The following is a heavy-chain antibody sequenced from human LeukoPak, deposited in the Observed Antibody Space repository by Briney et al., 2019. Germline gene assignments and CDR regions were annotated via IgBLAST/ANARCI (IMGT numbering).Heavy chain of an antibody. V-gene: IGHV3-23*01. D-gene: IGHD6-19*01. Sequence: PGGSLRLSCAASGFTFSSYAMNWVRQAPGKGLEWVSAISGSGGSTYYADSVKGRFTISRDNSKNTLYLQMNSLRAEDTAVYYCAKAGYSSGWRNSYFDYWGQGTLVTVSS. CDR1: GFTFSSYA. CDR3: AKAGYSSGWRNSYFDY. J-gene: IGHJ4*02. CDR2: ISGSGGST.